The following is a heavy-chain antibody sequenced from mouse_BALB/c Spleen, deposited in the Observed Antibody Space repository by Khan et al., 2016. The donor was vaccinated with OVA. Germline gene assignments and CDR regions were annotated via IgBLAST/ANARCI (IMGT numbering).Heavy chain of an antibody. Sequence: EVELVESGGGLVQPRGSRKLSCAAPGFTFSRFGMHWVRQAPEKGLEWVAYISSGSSTIYYADTVKGRFTISRDNPKNTLFLQMTSLRSEDTAMYYCARDSNFDYWGQGTTPTVSS. V-gene: IGHV5-17*02. CDR3: ARDSNFDY. J-gene: IGHJ2*01. CDR1: GFTFSRFG. CDR2: ISSGSSTI.